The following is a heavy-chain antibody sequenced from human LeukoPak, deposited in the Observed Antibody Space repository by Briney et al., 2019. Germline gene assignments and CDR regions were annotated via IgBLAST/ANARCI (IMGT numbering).Heavy chain of an antibody. CDR1: GFTFSSYW. CDR3: ARVTMVRGVNYDY. D-gene: IGHD3-10*01. V-gene: IGHV3-7*01. CDR2: IKQDGSEK. Sequence: GGPLRLSCAASGFTFSSYWMSWVRQAPGKGLEWMANIKQDGSEKYYVDSVKGRFTISRDNAKNSLYLQMNSLRAEDTAVYYCARVTMVRGVNYDYWGQGTLVTVSS. J-gene: IGHJ4*02.